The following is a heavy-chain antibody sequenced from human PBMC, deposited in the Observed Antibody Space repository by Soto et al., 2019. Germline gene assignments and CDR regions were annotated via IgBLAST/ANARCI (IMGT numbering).Heavy chain of an antibody. Sequence: SETLSLTCTVSGGSISSSSYYWAWIRQPPGKGLEWIGNIHYSGSTYYNPSLRSRVTISVDTSKNQFSLKLSSVTAADTAVYYCARQQYGSGSYYDFDSWGQGTLVTVSS. J-gene: IGHJ4*02. CDR2: IHYSGST. CDR3: ARQQYGSGSYYDFDS. V-gene: IGHV4-39*01. D-gene: IGHD3-10*01. CDR1: GGSISSSSYY.